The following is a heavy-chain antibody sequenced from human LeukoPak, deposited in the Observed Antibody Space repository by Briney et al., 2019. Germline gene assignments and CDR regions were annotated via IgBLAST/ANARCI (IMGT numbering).Heavy chain of an antibody. CDR1: GGTFSSYA. J-gene: IGHJ2*01. Sequence: GASVKVSCKASGGTFSSYAISWVRQAPGQGLEWMGRIIPIFGIANYAQKFQGRVTITADKSTSTAYMELSSLRSEDTAVYYCARLHGDYGWYFDLWGRGPLVTVSS. V-gene: IGHV1-69*04. CDR2: IIPIFGIA. D-gene: IGHD4-17*01. CDR3: ARLHGDYGWYFDL.